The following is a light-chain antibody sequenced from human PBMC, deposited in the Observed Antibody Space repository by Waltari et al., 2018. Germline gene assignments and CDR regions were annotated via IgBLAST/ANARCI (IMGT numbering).Light chain of an antibody. CDR2: DDS. CDR1: NIGSKS. CDR3: QVWDSSSDPKYV. Sequence: SYVLTQPPSVSVAPGQTARITCGGNNIGSKSVHWYEQKPGQAPVLVVYDDSDRPAGIPERFAGSNAGNTATRTSSRVEAGDEADYYCQVWDSSSDPKYVFGTGTKVTVL. V-gene: IGLV3-21*02. J-gene: IGLJ1*01.